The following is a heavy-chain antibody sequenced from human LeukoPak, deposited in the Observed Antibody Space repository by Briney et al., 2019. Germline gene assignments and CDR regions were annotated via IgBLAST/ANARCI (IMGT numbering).Heavy chain of an antibody. CDR1: GFAFGSEA. CDR2: ISPGGGTT. J-gene: IGHJ6*03. CDR3: AKSWGYTRPYYNYMDV. V-gene: IGHV3-23*01. Sequence: GGSLRLSCGVSGFAFGSEAMNWVRQSPARGLEWVASISPGGGTTYYAYSVQGRFTISRDNSKNTLSLQMNGLRPEDTAVYYCAKSWGYTRPYYNYMDVWGKGTTVTVSS. D-gene: IGHD3-16*02.